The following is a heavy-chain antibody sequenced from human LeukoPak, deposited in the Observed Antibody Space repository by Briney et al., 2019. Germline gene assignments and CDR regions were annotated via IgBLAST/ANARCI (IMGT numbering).Heavy chain of an antibody. CDR1: GGSISSYY. CDR2: IYTSGST. J-gene: IGHJ4*02. CDR3: ASVSGYYDSSGYYGIYFDY. D-gene: IGHD3-22*01. Sequence: SETLSLTCTVSGGSISSYYWSWIRQPAGKGLEWIGRIYTSGSTNYNPSLKSRVTMSVDTSKNQFSLKLSSVTAADTAVYYCASVSGYYDSSGYYGIYFDYWGQGTLVTVSS. V-gene: IGHV4-4*07.